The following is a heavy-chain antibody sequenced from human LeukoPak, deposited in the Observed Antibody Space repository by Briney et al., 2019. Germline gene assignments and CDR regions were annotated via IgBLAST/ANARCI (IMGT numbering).Heavy chain of an antibody. D-gene: IGHD2-2*01. V-gene: IGHV3-21*01. CDR1: GFTFSSYS. CDR3: ARDRCSSTSCYEIDY. CDR2: ISSSSSYI. Sequence: GGSLRLSCAASGFTFSSYSMNWVRQAPGKGLEWVSSISSSSSYIYYADSVKGRFTISRDNAKNSLYLQMNSLRAEDTAVYYCARDRCSSTSCYEIDYWGQGTLVTVSS. J-gene: IGHJ4*02.